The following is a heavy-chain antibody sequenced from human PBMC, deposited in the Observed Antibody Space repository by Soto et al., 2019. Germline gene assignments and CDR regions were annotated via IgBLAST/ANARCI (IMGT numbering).Heavy chain of an antibody. CDR3: ARVPTTVTTPHYYYYYMDV. CDR2: IYYSRST. J-gene: IGHJ6*03. V-gene: IGHV4-39*07. D-gene: IGHD4-17*01. CDR1: GGSISSSSYY. Sequence: SETLCLTCTVSGGSISSSSYYWGWIRQPPGKGLEWIGSIYYSRSTYYNPSLKSRVTISVDTSKNQFSLKLSSVTAADTAVYYCARVPTTVTTPHYYYYYMDVWGKGTTVTVSS.